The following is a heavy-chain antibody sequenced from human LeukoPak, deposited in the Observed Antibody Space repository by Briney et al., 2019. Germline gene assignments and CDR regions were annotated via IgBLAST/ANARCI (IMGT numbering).Heavy chain of an antibody. Sequence: GESLKISCKGSGYSFTSYWIGWVRQMPGKGLEWMGVIYPGDSDTRYSPSLQGQVTISVDKSTSTAYLQWISLRASDTAMYYCARGPHYDFLTGYYSSHFDYWGQGTLVSVSS. D-gene: IGHD3-9*01. CDR1: GYSFTSYW. CDR3: ARGPHYDFLTGYYSSHFDY. J-gene: IGHJ4*02. CDR2: IYPGDSDT. V-gene: IGHV5-51*01.